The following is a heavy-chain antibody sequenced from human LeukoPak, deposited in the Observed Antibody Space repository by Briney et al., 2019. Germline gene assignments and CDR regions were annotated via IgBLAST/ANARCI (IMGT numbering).Heavy chain of an antibody. D-gene: IGHD2-8*01. V-gene: IGHV4-39*07. Sequence: PSETLSLTCTVSGGSISSSSYYWGWIRQPPGKGLEWIGSIYYSGSTYYNPSLKSRVTISVDRSKNQFSLKLSSVTAADTAVYYCARDYRGVGDYWGQGTLVTVSS. CDR1: GGSISSSSYY. CDR3: ARDYRGVGDY. J-gene: IGHJ4*02. CDR2: IYYSGST.